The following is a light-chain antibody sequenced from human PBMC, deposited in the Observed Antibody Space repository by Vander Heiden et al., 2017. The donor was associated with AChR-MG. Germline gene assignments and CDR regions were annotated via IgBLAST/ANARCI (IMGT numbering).Light chain of an antibody. CDR3: HQYRSSPRT. V-gene: IGKV3-20*01. J-gene: IGKJ2*01. CDR1: QTINGTS. Sequence: VLTQSPGTLSLSPGERATLSCRASQTINGTSLAWYYQKPGQAPRLLIYGASSRATGIPDRFSGSGSGTDFTLTISRLEPEDFAVYYCHQYRSSPRTFGQGTKVEIK. CDR2: GAS.